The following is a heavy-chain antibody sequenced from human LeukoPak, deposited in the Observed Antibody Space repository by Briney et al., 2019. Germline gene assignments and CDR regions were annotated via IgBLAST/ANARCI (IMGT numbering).Heavy chain of an antibody. CDR2: IYYSGST. V-gene: IGHV4-39*07. D-gene: IGHD4-23*01. Sequence: SETLSLTCTVSGDSISSSSYYWGWIRQPPGKELEWIGSIYYSGSTYYNPSLNSRVTISVDTSKNQFSLRLSSVTAADTAVYYCARDYLGGNPDAFDIWGQGTMVTVSS. J-gene: IGHJ3*02. CDR1: GDSISSSSYY. CDR3: ARDYLGGNPDAFDI.